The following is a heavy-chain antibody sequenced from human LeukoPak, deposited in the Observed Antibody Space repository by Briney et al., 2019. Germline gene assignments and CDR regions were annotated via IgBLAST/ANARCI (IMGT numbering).Heavy chain of an antibody. J-gene: IGHJ4*02. CDR2: IIPIFGTA. CDR3: ATPGKGGYSYGYDNDY. V-gene: IGHV1-69*05. CDR1: GGTFSSYA. Sequence: ASVKVSCKASGGTFSSYAISWVRQAPGQGLEWMGRIIPIFGTANYAQKFQGRVTITTDESTTTAYMELSSLRSEDTAVYYCATPGKGGYSYGYDNDYWGQGTLVTVSS. D-gene: IGHD5-18*01.